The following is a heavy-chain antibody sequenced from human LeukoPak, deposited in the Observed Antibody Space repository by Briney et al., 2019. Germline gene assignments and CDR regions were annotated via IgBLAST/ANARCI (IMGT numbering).Heavy chain of an antibody. CDR3: ARKYCPNGVCYTPPDFYYYSSVREV. V-gene: IGHV1-46*01. Sequence: GASVKVSCKASGYTFTSYYMHWVRQAPGQGLEWMGIINPSGGSTSYAQKFQGRVTMTRDTSTSTVYMELSSLRSEDTAVYYCARKYCPNGVCYTPPDFYYYSSVREVGGKGPRVTVS. CDR2: INPSGGST. J-gene: IGHJ6*04. D-gene: IGHD2-8*01. CDR1: GYTFTSYY.